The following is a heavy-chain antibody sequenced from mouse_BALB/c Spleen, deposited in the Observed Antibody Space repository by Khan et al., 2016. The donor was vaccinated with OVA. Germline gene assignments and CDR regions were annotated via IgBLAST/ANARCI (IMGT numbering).Heavy chain of an antibody. J-gene: IGHJ4*01. V-gene: IGHV5-6*01. Sequence: EVELVESGGDLVKPGGSLKLSCAASGFTFSSYGMSWVRQTPDKRLEWVAAISSGGSYTYYPDSLKGRFTISRDNAKNTLYLQMNSLKSEDTAMYYCARQPGYYEESSMDYWGEGTSVTVSS. CDR3: ARQPGYYEESSMDY. D-gene: IGHD2-3*01. CDR1: GFTFSSYG. CDR2: ISSGGSYT.